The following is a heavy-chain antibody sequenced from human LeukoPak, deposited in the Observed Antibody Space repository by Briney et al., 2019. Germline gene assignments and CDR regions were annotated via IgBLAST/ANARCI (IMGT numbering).Heavy chain of an antibody. D-gene: IGHD6-13*01. J-gene: IGHJ4*02. CDR2: ISYSGST. CDR3: ARSGYSSSWYYFDY. CDR1: GGSISPYY. Sequence: SETLSLTCTVSGGSISPYYWSWIRQPPGKGLEWIGYISYSGSTNYNPSLKSRVTISVDTSRNHFSLRLNSVIAADTAVYYCARSGYSSSWYYFDYWGQGTLVTVSS. V-gene: IGHV4-59*08.